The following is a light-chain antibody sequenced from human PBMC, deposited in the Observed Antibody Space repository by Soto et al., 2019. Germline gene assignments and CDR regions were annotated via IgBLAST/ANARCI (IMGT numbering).Light chain of an antibody. CDR1: SSDVGGYNY. J-gene: IGLJ1*01. V-gene: IGLV2-14*01. CDR3: SSYNSSGTYV. Sequence: QSALAQPASVSGSPGQSITISCTGTSSDVGGYNYVSWYQQHPGKAPKLIIYEVTNRPSGVSNRFSASKSGNTASLTISGLQDEEQADYYCSSYNSSGTYVFGTGTKATV. CDR2: EVT.